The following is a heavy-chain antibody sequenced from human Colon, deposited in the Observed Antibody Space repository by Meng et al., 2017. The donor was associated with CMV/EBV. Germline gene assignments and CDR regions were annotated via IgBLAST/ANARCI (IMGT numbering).Heavy chain of an antibody. CDR1: GFTFSAYG. V-gene: IGHV3-30*02. J-gene: IGHJ4*02. CDR3: AKDRGNSYGYFQY. CDR2: ILNDVISK. D-gene: IGHD5-18*01. Sequence: QVQLVESGGGVVQLGGSLRLSCAASGFTFSAYGMHWVRQAPGKGLEWVTFILNDVISKYYADSVKGRFTISRDLSKNTLYLQMNSLRAEDTAVYYCAKDRGNSYGYFQYWGQGTLVTVSS.